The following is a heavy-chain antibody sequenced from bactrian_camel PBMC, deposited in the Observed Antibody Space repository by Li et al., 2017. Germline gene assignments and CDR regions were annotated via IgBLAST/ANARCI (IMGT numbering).Heavy chain of an antibody. CDR3: AVDCLVIRGSWIDFGS. D-gene: IGHD2*01. Sequence: HVQLVESGGGLVRPGGSLRLSCTDSRFDFSNNYISWVRQAPGKGLEWVSSIYKDGSKVYYADSVKGRFTVSRESGKKTVTLQMNSLQPSDTAMYYCAVDCLVIRGSWIDFGSWGHGTQVTVS. CDR2: IYKDGSKV. CDR1: RFDFSNNY. V-gene: IGHV3-2*01. J-gene: IGHJ6*01.